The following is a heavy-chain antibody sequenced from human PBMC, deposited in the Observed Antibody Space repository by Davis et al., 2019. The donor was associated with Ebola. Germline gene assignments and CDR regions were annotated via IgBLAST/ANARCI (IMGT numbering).Heavy chain of an antibody. CDR2: ISGSGGST. CDR3: AKSDYYDAFDI. Sequence: GESLKISCAASGFTFSSYAMSWVRQAPGKGLEWVSAISGSGGSTYYADSVKGRFTISRDNSKNTLYLQMNSLRAEDTAVYYCAKSDYYDAFDIWGQGTMVTVSS. CDR1: GFTFSSYA. V-gene: IGHV3-23*01. D-gene: IGHD2-21*01. J-gene: IGHJ3*02.